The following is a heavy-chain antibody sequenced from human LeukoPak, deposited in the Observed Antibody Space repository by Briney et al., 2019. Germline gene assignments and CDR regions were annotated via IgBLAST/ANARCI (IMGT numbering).Heavy chain of an antibody. CDR3: ARGLWDNWFDP. CDR2: MNPNSGNT. Sequence: AASVKVSCKASGYTFTSYDINWVRQATGQGLEWMGWMNPNSGNTGYAQKFQGRITMTRNTSINTIYMELSSLKSDDTAVYYCARGLWDNWFDPWGQGTLVTVSS. D-gene: IGHD3-10*01. J-gene: IGHJ5*02. V-gene: IGHV1-8*01. CDR1: GYTFTSYD.